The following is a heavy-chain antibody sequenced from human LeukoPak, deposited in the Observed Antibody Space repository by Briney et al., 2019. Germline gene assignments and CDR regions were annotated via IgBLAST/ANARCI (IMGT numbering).Heavy chain of an antibody. J-gene: IGHJ4*02. CDR1: GFTFSSYW. CDR3: ARGTIAAAGYYYFDY. Sequence: PGGSLRLSCAASGFTFSSYWMSWVRQAPGKGLEWVANIKQDGSEKYYVDSVKGRFTNSRDNAKNSLYLQMNSLRAEDTAVYYCARGTIAAAGYYYFDYWGQGTQVTVSS. D-gene: IGHD6-13*01. V-gene: IGHV3-7*04. CDR2: IKQDGSEK.